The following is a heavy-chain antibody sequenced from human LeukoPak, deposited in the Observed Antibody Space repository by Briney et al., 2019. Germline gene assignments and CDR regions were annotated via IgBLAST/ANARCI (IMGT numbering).Heavy chain of an antibody. CDR3: ATAVGSGSYYFDY. CDR2: FDPEDDET. D-gene: IGHD3-10*01. J-gene: IGHJ4*02. CDR1: GYTLTELS. Sequence: GASVKVSCKVSGYTLTELSMHWVRQAPGKGLERMGGFDPEDDETIYAQKFQGRVTMTEDTSTDTAYMELSSLRSEDTAVYYCATAVGSGSYYFDYWGQGTLVTVSS. V-gene: IGHV1-24*01.